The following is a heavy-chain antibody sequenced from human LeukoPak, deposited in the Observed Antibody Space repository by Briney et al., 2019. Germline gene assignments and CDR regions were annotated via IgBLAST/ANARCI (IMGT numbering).Heavy chain of an antibody. V-gene: IGHV5-51*01. CDR2: IYPGDSDT. CDR1: RSSFTSYC. CDR3: ARCTRSGGSCYSDY. J-gene: IGHJ4*02. Sequence: GASLNSSYKCSRSSFTSYCIGWVRQMPRKGQEWRGIIYPGDSDTRYSPSFQGQVTISAVKSISTDYLQWSSLKASDSAIYYCARCTRSGGSCYSDYWGQGTLVTVSS. D-gene: IGHD2-15*01.